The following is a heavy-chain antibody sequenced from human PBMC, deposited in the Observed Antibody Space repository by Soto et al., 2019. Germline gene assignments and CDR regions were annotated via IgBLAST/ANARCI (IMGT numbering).Heavy chain of an antibody. J-gene: IGHJ6*02. V-gene: IGHV5-51*01. CDR1: GYGFTSYW. CDR3: ARGKYSYDLWHYYYGMDV. CDR2: IYPGDSDT. Sequence: GESLKISCKGSGYGFTSYWIGWVRQMPGKGLEWMGIIYPGDSDTRYSPSFQGQVTISADKSISTAYLQWSSLKASDTAMYYCARGKYSYDLWHYYYGMDVWGQGTTVTVSS. D-gene: IGHD5-18*01.